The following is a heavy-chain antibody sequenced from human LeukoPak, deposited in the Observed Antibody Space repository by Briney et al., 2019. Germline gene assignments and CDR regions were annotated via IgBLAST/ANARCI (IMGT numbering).Heavy chain of an antibody. V-gene: IGHV4-38-2*02. J-gene: IGHJ4*02. CDR2: IYHSGST. CDR1: GYSISSGYC. CDR3: ARVRGTTGTFDY. D-gene: IGHD4-17*01. Sequence: PSETLSLTCTVSGYSISSGYCWGWIRQPPGKGLEWIGSIYHSGSTYYNPSLKSRVTISVDTSKNQFSLKLSSVTAADTAVYYCARVRGTTGTFDYWGQGTLVTVSS.